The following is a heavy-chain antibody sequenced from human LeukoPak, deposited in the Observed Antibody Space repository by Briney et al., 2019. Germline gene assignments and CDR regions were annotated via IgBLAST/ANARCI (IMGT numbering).Heavy chain of an antibody. CDR2: TSGPGGSR. CDR3: AKKVGLVSAPLYYFDL. CDR1: GFTFSSCA. D-gene: IGHD6-6*01. J-gene: IGHJ4*02. V-gene: IGHV3-23*01. Sequence: GGSLRLSCAASGFTFSSCAMSWVRQAPGKGLEWVSATSGPGGSRDYADSVKGRFTISRDNSKNTLYLQMNSPRAEDTAIYYCAKKVGLVSAPLYYFDLWGQGTLVTVSS.